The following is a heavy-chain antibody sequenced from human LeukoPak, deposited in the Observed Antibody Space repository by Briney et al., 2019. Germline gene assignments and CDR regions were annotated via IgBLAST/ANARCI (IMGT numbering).Heavy chain of an antibody. J-gene: IGHJ6*04. CDR2: IWYDGSNK. Sequence: GGSLRLSCAASGFTFSSYGMHWVGQAPGKGREGVAVIWYDGSNKYYADSVKGRFTISRDNSQSTLYLQMNSLRAEDTAVYYCASSSSWLFLNAEVNGMDVWGKGTTVTVSS. CDR1: GFTFSSYG. V-gene: IGHV3-33*01. D-gene: IGHD6-13*01. CDR3: ASSSSWLFLNAEVNGMDV.